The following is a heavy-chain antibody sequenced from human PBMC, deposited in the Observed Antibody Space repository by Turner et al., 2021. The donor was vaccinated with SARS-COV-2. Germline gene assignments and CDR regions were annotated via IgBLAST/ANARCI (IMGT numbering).Heavy chain of an antibody. J-gene: IGHJ4*02. CDR1: GGSLSSRSNY. V-gene: IGHV4-31*03. CDR2: IFYSGYT. Sequence: QAQLQESGSGLLKPSQTLSLICTVSGGSLSSRSNYWSWIRQHPGKGREWIGYIFYSGYTYYNPSLESRVSISVDTSKNQFSRKLTSATAADTAVYYCARESGTIGQWPRFDYWGQGILVTVS. CDR3: ARESGTIGQWPRFDY. D-gene: IGHD5-12*01.